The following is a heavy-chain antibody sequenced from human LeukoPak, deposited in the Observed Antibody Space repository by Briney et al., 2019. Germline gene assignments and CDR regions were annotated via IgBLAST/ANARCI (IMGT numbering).Heavy chain of an antibody. CDR1: GFTFDDYA. J-gene: IGHJ6*04. CDR2: ISGDGGST. CDR3: ANLRYYDFWSGYALDV. Sequence: PGGSLRLSCAASGFTFDDYAMHWVRQAPGKGLEWVSPISGDGGSTYYADSVKGRFTISRDNSKNSLYLQMNSLRTEDTALYYCANLRYYDFWSGYALDVWGKGTTVTVSS. D-gene: IGHD3-3*01. V-gene: IGHV3-43*02.